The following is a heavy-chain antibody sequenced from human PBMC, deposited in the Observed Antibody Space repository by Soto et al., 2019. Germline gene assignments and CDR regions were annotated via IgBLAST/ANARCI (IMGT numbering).Heavy chain of an antibody. D-gene: IGHD2-2*01. V-gene: IGHV4-30-4*01. J-gene: IGHJ6*01. Sequence: QVQLQESGPGLVKPSQTLSLTCTVSGGSISSGDYYWSWIRQPPGKGLEWIGYIYYSGSPYYNPSLKSRVTMSVDTSKNPFPLKLRSVTAADAAVYYCARGGSIVIVPAAMSYYCYGMEVWGQGTRVNVSS. CDR2: IYYSGSP. CDR1: GGSISSGDYY. CDR3: ARGGSIVIVPAAMSYYCYGMEV.